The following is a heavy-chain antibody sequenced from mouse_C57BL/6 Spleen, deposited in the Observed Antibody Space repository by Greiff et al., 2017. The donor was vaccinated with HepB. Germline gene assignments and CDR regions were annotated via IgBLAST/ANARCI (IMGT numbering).Heavy chain of an antibody. V-gene: IGHV1-64*01. CDR3: ALTTVVAPYAMDY. CDR2: IHPNSGST. D-gene: IGHD1-1*01. J-gene: IGHJ4*01. Sequence: VKLVESGAELVKPGASVKLSCKASGYTFTSYWMHWVKQRPGQGLEWIGMIHPNSGSTNYNEKFKSKATLTVDKSSSTAYMQLSSLTSEDSAVYYCALTTVVAPYAMDYWGQGTSVTVSS. CDR1: GYTFTSYW.